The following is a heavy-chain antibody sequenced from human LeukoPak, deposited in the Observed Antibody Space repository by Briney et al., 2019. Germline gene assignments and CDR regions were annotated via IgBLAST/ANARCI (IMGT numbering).Heavy chain of an antibody. CDR2: IYYSGST. CDR3: ARVRASHMAFDI. Sequence: SETLSLTCTVSGGSISSSSYYWGWIRQPPGKGLEWIGSIYYSGSTYYNPSLKSRVTISVDTSKNQFSLKLSSVTAADTAVYYCARVRASHMAFDIWGQGTMSPSLQ. D-gene: IGHD2-21*01. CDR1: GGSISSSSYY. V-gene: IGHV4-39*07. J-gene: IGHJ3*02.